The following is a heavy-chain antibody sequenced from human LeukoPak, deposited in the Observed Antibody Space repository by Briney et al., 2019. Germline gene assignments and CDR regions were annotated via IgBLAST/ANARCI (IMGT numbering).Heavy chain of an antibody. Sequence: GGSLRLSCAASGFTFSSYWMSWVRQAPGKGLEWVANIKQDGSEKYYVDSVKGRFTISRDNAKNSLYLQMNSLRAEDTAVYYCAKVAYGSSFDAFDIWGQGTMVTVSS. CDR1: GFTFSSYW. D-gene: IGHD6-13*01. CDR3: AKVAYGSSFDAFDI. J-gene: IGHJ3*02. V-gene: IGHV3-7*03. CDR2: IKQDGSEK.